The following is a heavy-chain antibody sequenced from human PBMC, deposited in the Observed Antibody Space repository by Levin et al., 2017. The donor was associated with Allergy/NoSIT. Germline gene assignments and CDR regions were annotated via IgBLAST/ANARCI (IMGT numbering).Heavy chain of an antibody. Sequence: SCAASGFTFNNYAMSWVRQAPGKGLEWVSAIINSGVGTYYADSVKGRFTISRDNSKNTMYLQMNSLRAEDTAVYFCAKDAIRRSDQPYYFDYWGQGTLVTASS. J-gene: IGHJ4*02. V-gene: IGHV3-23*01. CDR2: IINSGVGT. CDR1: GFTFNNYA. CDR3: AKDAIRRSDQPYYFDY. D-gene: IGHD6-19*01.